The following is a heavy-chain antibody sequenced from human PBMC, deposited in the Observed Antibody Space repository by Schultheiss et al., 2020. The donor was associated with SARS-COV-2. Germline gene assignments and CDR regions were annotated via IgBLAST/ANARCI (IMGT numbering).Heavy chain of an antibody. J-gene: IGHJ6*02. CDR1: GGTFSSYA. V-gene: IGHV1-69*05. Sequence: SVKVSCKASGGTFSSYAISWVRQAPGQGLEWMGGIIPIFGTANYAQKFQGRVTITRDTSTSTVYMELSSLRSEDTAVYYCARDQTMTTVTTRERVARKYGMDVWCQGTTGTVAS. D-gene: IGHD4-11*01. CDR2: IIPIFGTA. CDR3: ARDQTMTTVTTRERVARKYGMDV.